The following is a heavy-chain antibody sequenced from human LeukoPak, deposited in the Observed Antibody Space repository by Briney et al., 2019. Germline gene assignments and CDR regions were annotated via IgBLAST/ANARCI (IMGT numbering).Heavy chain of an antibody. CDR1: GFSLSTSGVG. Sequence: KSGPALVKPTQTLTLTCSFSGFSLSTSGVGVGWIRQPPGKALEWLALIYWDDDKRCSPSLNSSLTITKDTSKNQVVLTMTNMDPVDTATYYCAHMAAAGRGLDYWGQGTLVTVSS. V-gene: IGHV2-5*02. CDR2: IYWDDDK. D-gene: IGHD6-13*01. J-gene: IGHJ4*02. CDR3: AHMAAAGRGLDY.